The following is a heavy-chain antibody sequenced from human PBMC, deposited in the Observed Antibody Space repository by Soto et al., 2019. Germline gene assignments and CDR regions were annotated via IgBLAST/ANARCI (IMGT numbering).Heavy chain of an antibody. CDR1: GFTFNNYG. Sequence: EVQLLESGGGLVQPGGSLRLSCAASGFTFNNYGMSWVRQAPGKGLEWVSAISGGGGSTHYADSVKGRFTISRDNSKNPLYLQMNNRRAEDTALYFCAKDAKNWVAPSDYWGQGTLVTVSS. V-gene: IGHV3-23*01. CDR3: AKDAKNWVAPSDY. CDR2: ISGGGGST. J-gene: IGHJ4*02. D-gene: IGHD7-27*01.